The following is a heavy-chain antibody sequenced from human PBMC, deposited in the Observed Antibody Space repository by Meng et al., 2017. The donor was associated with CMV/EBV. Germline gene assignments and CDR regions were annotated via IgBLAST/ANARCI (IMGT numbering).Heavy chain of an antibody. D-gene: IGHD1-26*01. CDR1: GGTFSSYA. CDR2: IIPIFGTA. J-gene: IGHJ4*02. CDR3: ARGSVQGATTA. V-gene: IGHV1-69*05. Sequence: SAKISCKASGGTFSSYAISWVRQAPGQGLEWMGGIIPIFGTANYAQKFQGRDTITTDESTSTAYMELSSLRSEDTAVYYCARGSVQGATTAWGQGTLVTVSS.